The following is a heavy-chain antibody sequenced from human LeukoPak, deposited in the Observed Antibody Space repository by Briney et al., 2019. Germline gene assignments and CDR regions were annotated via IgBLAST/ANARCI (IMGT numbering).Heavy chain of an antibody. D-gene: IGHD4-23*01. CDR2: ISSSGSTI. CDR3: ASAEVTPSGDY. J-gene: IGHJ4*02. V-gene: IGHV3-11*01. Sequence: GASLRLSCAASGFTFSDYYMSWIRQAPGKGLEWVSYISSSGSTIYYADSVKGRFTISRDNAKNSLYLQMNSLRAEDTAVYYCASAEVTPSGDYWGQGTLVTVSS. CDR1: GFTFSDYY.